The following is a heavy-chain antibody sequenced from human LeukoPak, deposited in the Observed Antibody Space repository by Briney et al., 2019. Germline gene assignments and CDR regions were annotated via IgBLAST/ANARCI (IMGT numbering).Heavy chain of an antibody. CDR3: ATYTVVTPLRAFDI. J-gene: IGHJ3*02. V-gene: IGHV4-4*07. D-gene: IGHD4-23*01. CDR2: IYTSGST. CDR1: GGSISSYY. Sequence: SETLSLTCTVSGGSISSYYWSWIRQPAGKGLEWIGRIYTSGSTNYNPSLKSRVTMSVDTSKNQFSLKLSSVTAADTAVYYCATYTVVTPLRAFDIWGQGTMVTVSS.